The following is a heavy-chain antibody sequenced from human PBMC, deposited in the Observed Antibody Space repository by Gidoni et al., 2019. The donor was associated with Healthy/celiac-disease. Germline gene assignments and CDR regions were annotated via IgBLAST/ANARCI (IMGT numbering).Heavy chain of an antibody. D-gene: IGHD3-10*01. CDR2: ISYDGSNK. Sequence: QVQLVESGGGVVQPGRSLRHSCAASGCTFSSYAMHWVRQAPGKGLEWVAVISYDGSNKYYADSVKGRFTISRDNSKNTLYLQMNSLRAEDTAVYYCARDHRGAIPGEHHPFDYWGQGTLVTVSS. J-gene: IGHJ4*02. V-gene: IGHV3-30-3*01. CDR1: GCTFSSYA. CDR3: ARDHRGAIPGEHHPFDY.